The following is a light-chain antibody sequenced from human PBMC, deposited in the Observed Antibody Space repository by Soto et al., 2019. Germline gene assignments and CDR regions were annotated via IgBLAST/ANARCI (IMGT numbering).Light chain of an antibody. CDR1: QSVRSNY. CDR3: QQYRDLPQT. CDR2: NSS. J-gene: IGKJ1*01. Sequence: EMGLSQSPGTLSLSPGERATLSCRASQSVRSNYLAWYQQKPGQAPRLLIYNSSTRATGIPDRFSGSGSGTDFTLTISRLEPEDFALYYCQQYRDLPQTFGQGTKVDIK. V-gene: IGKV3-20*01.